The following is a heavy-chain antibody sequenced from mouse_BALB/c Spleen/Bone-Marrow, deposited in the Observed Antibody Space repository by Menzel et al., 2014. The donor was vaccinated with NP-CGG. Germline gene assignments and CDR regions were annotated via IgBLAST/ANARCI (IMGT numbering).Heavy chain of an antibody. CDR1: GFSLTGYG. CDR3: ARDSLLITRALDY. D-gene: IGHD2-4*01. CDR2: IWGDGST. V-gene: IGHV2-6-7*01. J-gene: IGHJ4*01. Sequence: VKLMESVPGLVAPSQSLSITCTVSGFSLTGYGVSWVRQPPGKGLEWLGMIWGDGSTDYNSALKSRLSISKDNSKSQVFLKVNSLQTEDTARYYCARDSLLITRALDYWGQGTSVTVSS.